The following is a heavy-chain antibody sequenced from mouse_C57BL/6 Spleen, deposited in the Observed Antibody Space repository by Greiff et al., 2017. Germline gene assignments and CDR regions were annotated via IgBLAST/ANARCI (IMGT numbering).Heavy chain of an antibody. J-gene: IGHJ3*01. CDR2: IWTGGGT. CDR1: GFSLTSYA. D-gene: IGHD3-2*02. CDR3: ASQRDSSGYGVAY. V-gene: IGHV2-9-1*01. Sequence: VKLMESGPGLVAPSQSLSITCTVSGFSLTSYAISWVRQPPGKGLEWLGVIWTGGGTNYNSALKSRLSISKDNSKSQVFLKMNSLQTDDTARYYCASQRDSSGYGVAYWGQGTLVTVSA.